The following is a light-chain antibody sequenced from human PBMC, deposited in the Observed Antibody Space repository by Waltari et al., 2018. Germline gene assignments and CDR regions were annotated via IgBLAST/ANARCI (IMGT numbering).Light chain of an antibody. Sequence: EIVLTQSPGTLSLSPGERATLSCRASQSVSNNYLAWYQQKPGQAARLLIYGASSRATCIPDRFSGSGSGTDFSLTISRLEPEDFAVYFCQQYGTSPPTFGQGTKLEIK. J-gene: IGKJ2*01. CDR2: GAS. CDR1: QSVSNNY. V-gene: IGKV3-20*01. CDR3: QQYGTSPPT.